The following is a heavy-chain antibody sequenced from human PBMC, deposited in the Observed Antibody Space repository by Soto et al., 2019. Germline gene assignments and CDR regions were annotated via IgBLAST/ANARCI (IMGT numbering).Heavy chain of an antibody. CDR2: MSYDGSNK. V-gene: IGHV3-30-3*01. Sequence: QVQLVESGGGVVQPGRSLRLSCAASGFTFSSYAMHWVRRAPGKGLEWMAVMSYDGSNKYYADSVKGRFTISRDNSKNTLYLQMSRLRPEDTALYYCARDGGAYWGQGTLVIVSS. CDR3: ARDGGAY. CDR1: GFTFSSYA. D-gene: IGHD3-16*01. J-gene: IGHJ4*02.